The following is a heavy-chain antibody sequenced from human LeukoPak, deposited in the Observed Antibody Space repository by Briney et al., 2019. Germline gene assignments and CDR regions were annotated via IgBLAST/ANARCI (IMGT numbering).Heavy chain of an antibody. Sequence: VGSLRLSCAASGFTFSRYAMSWVRQAPGKGLEWVSSISGGGRTTYYANSVKGRFTISRDNSKNTLYLQMNTLRAEDTAVYYCAKLSGGDCYSSCYYDMDVWGQGTTVTVSS. CDR3: AKLSGGDCYSSCYYDMDV. J-gene: IGHJ6*02. CDR2: ISGGGRTT. V-gene: IGHV3-23*01. D-gene: IGHD2-21*02. CDR1: GFTFSRYA.